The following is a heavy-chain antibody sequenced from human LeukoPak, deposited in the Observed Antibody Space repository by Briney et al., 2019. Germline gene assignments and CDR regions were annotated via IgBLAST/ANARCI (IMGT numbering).Heavy chain of an antibody. CDR3: ARGKVGREVPTQDIDY. J-gene: IGHJ4*02. CDR1: GYIFTGYY. D-gene: IGHD5-24*01. V-gene: IGHV1-2*02. CDR2: INPNSGDT. Sequence: ASVKVSCKASGYIFTGYYMHWVRQAPGQGLEWMGWINPNSGDTNYAQKFQGRVTMTRDTSISTTYMELSRLRSDDTAVYYCARGKVGREVPTQDIDYWGQGTLVTVSS.